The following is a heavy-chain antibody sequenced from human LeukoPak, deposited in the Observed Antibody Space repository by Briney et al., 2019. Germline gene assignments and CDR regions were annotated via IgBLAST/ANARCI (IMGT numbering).Heavy chain of an antibody. J-gene: IGHJ4*02. V-gene: IGHV4-39*01. CDR1: GGSISSSNYY. CDR3: ARLCGYSYGYVPCY. D-gene: IGHD5-18*01. CDR2: IYYSGGT. Sequence: SETLSLTCTVSGGSISSSNYYWGWICQPPGKGLEWIGSIYYSGGTYYNPSLKSRVTISVDTSKNQFSLKVSSVTAADTAVYYCARLCGYSYGYVPCYWGQGTLVTVSS.